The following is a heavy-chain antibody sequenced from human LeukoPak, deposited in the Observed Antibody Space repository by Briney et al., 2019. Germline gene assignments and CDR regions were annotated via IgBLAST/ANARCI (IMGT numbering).Heavy chain of an antibody. Sequence: SETLSLTCTVSGDSITSSSYCWGWIRQPPGKGLEWIGNIYSRGTTYYNPSLTSRVTISVDTSKNQFSLKLSSVTAADTAVYYCARGGAYYYDSSGSIKGDHYFDYWGQGTLVTVSS. J-gene: IGHJ4*02. CDR3: ARGGAYYYDSSGSIKGDHYFDY. V-gene: IGHV4-39*07. CDR1: GDSITSSSYC. CDR2: IYSRGTT. D-gene: IGHD3-22*01.